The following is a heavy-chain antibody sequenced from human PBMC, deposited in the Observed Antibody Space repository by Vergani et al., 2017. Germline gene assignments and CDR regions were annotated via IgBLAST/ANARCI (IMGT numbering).Heavy chain of an antibody. CDR3: ARVGTYCSGGSCYYYYYYMDV. CDR2: ISSSSSTI. V-gene: IGHV3-48*04. D-gene: IGHD2-15*01. Sequence: TASGFTFSSYSMNWVRQAPGKGLEWVSYISSSSSTIYYADSVKGRFTISRDNAKTSLYLQMNSMRAEDTAVYYCARVGTYCSGGSCYYYYYYMDVWGKGP. J-gene: IGHJ6*03. CDR1: GFTFSSYS.